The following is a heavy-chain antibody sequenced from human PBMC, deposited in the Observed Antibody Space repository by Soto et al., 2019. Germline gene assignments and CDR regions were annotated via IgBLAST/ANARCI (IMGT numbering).Heavy chain of an antibody. V-gene: IGHV1-2*02. CDR2: INPITGGT. CDR3: ARATRSGSPHFDH. Sequence: GASVKVSCKASGYTFTSYYIHWVRQAPGQGLEWMGWINPITGGTNYAPKFQGRVTMTRDTSITTAYMELSSLRSEDTAVYYCARATRSGSPHFDHWGQGTLVTVSS. D-gene: IGHD5-12*01. CDR1: GYTFTSYY. J-gene: IGHJ4*02.